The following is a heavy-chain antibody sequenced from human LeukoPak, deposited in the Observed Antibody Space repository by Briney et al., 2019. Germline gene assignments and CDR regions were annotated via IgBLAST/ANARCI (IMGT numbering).Heavy chain of an antibody. J-gene: IGHJ4*02. Sequence: KAGGSLRLSCAASGFTFSSYSMNWVRQAPGKGLEWVSSISSSSGYIYYADSVKGRFTTSRDNAKNSLYLQMNSLRAEDTAVYYCASKLTMVRGVIITPDYWGQGTLVTVSS. CDR2: ISSSSGYI. V-gene: IGHV3-21*01. CDR3: ASKLTMVRGVIITPDY. CDR1: GFTFSSYS. D-gene: IGHD3-10*01.